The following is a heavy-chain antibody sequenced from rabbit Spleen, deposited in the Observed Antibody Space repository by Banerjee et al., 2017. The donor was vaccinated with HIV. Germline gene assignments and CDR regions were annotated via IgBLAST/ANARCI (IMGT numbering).Heavy chain of an antibody. Sequence: QSLEESGGDLVKPGASLTLTCTASGVSFSINSYMCWVRQAPGKGLECIACIYGDRSGSTYYANWAKGRFTISRTSSTTVTLEMTSLTAADTATYFCARDSSSSFSSYGMDLWGPGTLVTVS. CDR1: GVSFSINSY. D-gene: IGHD1-1*01. CDR2: IYGDRSGST. J-gene: IGHJ6*01. CDR3: ARDSSSSFSSYGMDL. V-gene: IGHV1S40*01.